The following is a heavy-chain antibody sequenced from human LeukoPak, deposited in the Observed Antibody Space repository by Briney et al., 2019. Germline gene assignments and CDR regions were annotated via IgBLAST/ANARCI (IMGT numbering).Heavy chain of an antibody. V-gene: IGHV3-9*03. D-gene: IGHD3-22*01. CDR1: GFTFADYA. Sequence: GGPLRLSCAASGFTFADYAMHWVRQAPGKGPEWVSGVSWNSATIGYADSVKGRFTISRDNAKNSLCLQMDSLRPEDMALYYCVKAAYYDTSGRYYFDYWGQGTLVTVSS. J-gene: IGHJ4*02. CDR3: VKAAYYDTSGRYYFDY. CDR2: VSWNSATI.